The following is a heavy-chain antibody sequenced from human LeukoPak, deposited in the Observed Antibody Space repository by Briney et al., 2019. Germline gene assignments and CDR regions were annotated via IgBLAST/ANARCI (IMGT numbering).Heavy chain of an antibody. V-gene: IGHV3-15*01. Sequence: PGGSLGLSCAASAFTFSNAWMSWVRQAPGKGLEWVGRIKSKTDGGTTDYAAPVKGRFTISRDDSKNTLYLQMNSLKTEDTAVYYCTTTPTVTRGGYYYYGMDVWGQGTTVTVSS. CDR1: AFTFSNAW. CDR3: TTTPTVTRGGYYYYGMDV. D-gene: IGHD4-17*01. CDR2: IKSKTDGGTT. J-gene: IGHJ6*02.